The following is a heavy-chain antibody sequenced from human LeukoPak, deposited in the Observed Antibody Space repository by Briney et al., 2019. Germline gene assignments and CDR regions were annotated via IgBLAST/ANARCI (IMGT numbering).Heavy chain of an antibody. CDR3: AREIGYSSSPMSYYFDY. V-gene: IGHV4-59*01. D-gene: IGHD6-6*01. Sequence: SETLSLTRTVSGGSISSYYWSWIRQPPGKGLEWIGYIYYSGSTNYNPSLKSRVTISVDTSKNQFSLKLSSVTAADTAVYYCAREIGYSSSPMSYYFDYWGQGTLVTVSS. J-gene: IGHJ4*02. CDR1: GGSISSYY. CDR2: IYYSGST.